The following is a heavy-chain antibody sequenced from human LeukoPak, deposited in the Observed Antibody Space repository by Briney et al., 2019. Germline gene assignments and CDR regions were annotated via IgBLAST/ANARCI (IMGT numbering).Heavy chain of an antibody. V-gene: IGHV4-4*02. CDR2: IYYSGST. CDR3: ARHGGDILTYFDY. Sequence: SGTLSLSCAVSGGSVSSSNWWSWVRQPPGKGLEWIGEIYYSGSTYYNPSLKSRVTISVDTSKNQFSLNLSSVTAADTAFYYCARHGGDILTYFDYWGQGTLVTVSS. J-gene: IGHJ4*02. D-gene: IGHD3-16*02. CDR1: GGSVSSSNW.